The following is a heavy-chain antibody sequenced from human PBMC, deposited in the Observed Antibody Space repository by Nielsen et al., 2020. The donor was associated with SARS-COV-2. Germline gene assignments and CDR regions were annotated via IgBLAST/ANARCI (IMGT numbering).Heavy chain of an antibody. CDR2: ISWNSGSI. V-gene: IGHV3-9*01. J-gene: IGHJ4*02. D-gene: IGHD6-13*01. CDR3: AKGARPGIAAANDY. Sequence: SLKISCAASGFTFDDYAMHWVRQAPGKGLEWVSGISWNSGSIGYADSVKGRFTISRDNAKNSLYLQMNSRRAEDTALYYCAKGARPGIAAANDYWGQGTLVTVSS. CDR1: GFTFDDYA.